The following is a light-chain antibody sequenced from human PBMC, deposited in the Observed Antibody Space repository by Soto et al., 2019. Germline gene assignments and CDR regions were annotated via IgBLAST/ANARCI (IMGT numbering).Light chain of an antibody. V-gene: IGKV3-15*01. CDR2: ASS. Sequence: VGTQSPAPLSVSPSERATLSCSASQSVSSNLAWYQQKPRQAPRILIYASSSRATGMPARFSGSGSGTEFILLISRLQSAEFAVYYCRQYNNWPPRTFGEGTKVDNK. CDR3: RQYNNWPPRT. CDR1: QSVSSN. J-gene: IGKJ4*02.